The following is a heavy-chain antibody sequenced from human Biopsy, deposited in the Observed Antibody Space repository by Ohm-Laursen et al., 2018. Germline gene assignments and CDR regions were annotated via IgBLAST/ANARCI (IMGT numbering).Heavy chain of an antibody. V-gene: IGHV3-33*03. CDR2: MWSDGINK. Sequence: SLRLSCAASGFAFSYYGLHWVRQAPGKGLQWVAVMWSDGINKNYADSVKGRFTISRDNAKNTLYLQMNSLRAEDTAVYYCVSFLKDLNMAVWGQGTTVTASS. CDR3: VSFLKDLNMAV. D-gene: IGHD2-15*01. J-gene: IGHJ6*02. CDR1: GFAFSYYG.